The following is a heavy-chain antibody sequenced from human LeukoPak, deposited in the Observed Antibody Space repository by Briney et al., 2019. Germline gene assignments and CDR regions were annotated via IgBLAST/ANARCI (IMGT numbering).Heavy chain of an antibody. D-gene: IGHD3-22*01. J-gene: IGHJ5*02. CDR3: ARDLYYYDSSGYLIWFDP. CDR1: GYTFTSYG. CDR2: ISAYNGNK. V-gene: IGHV1-18*01. Sequence: ASVKVSCTASGYTFTSYGISWVRQAPGQGLEWMGWISAYNGNKNYAQKLQGRVTMTTDTSTSTAYMELRSLRSDDKAVYYCARDLYYYDSSGYLIWFDPWGQETLVTVSS.